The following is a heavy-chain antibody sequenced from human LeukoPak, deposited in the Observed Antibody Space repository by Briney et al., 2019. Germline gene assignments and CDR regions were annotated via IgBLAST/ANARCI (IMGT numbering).Heavy chain of an antibody. CDR2: IYFSGST. CDR3: ARGTLHRYSGSRLYYFDY. CDR1: GDSISNY. D-gene: IGHD1-26*01. J-gene: IGHJ4*02. V-gene: IGHV4-59*01. Sequence: TSETLSLTCTVSGDSISNYWSWIRQPPGKGLEWIGYIYFSGSTNYNPSLKSRVTISGDTSKNQFSLKLSSVTAADTAVYFCARGTLHRYSGSRLYYFDYWGQGTLVTVSS.